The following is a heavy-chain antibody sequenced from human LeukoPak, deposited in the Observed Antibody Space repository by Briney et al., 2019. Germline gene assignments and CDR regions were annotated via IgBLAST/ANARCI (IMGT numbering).Heavy chain of an antibody. V-gene: IGHV4-38-2*02. CDR2: RYHSGST. J-gene: IGHJ3*02. Sequence: SETLSLTCTVSGGSISSYYWSWIRQPPGKGLEWIGSRYHSGSTYYNPSLKSRVTISVDTSKNQFSLKLGSVTAADTAVYYCARVPNYGGEPSDVFDIWGQGTMVTVSS. D-gene: IGHD2-21*01. CDR1: GGSISSYY. CDR3: ARVPNYGGEPSDVFDI.